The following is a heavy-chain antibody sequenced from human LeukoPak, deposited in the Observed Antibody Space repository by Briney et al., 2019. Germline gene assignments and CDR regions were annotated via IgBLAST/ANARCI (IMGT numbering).Heavy chain of an antibody. J-gene: IGHJ4*02. D-gene: IGHD6-19*01. CDR3: AREVPVAGHYFDY. Sequence: SVKVSCKASGYTFTSYGISWVRQAPGQGLEWMGGIIPIFGTANYAQKFQGRVTITADESTSTAYMELSSLRSEDTAVYYCAREVPVAGHYFDYWGQGTLVTVSS. CDR1: GYTFTSYG. CDR2: IIPIFGTA. V-gene: IGHV1-69*13.